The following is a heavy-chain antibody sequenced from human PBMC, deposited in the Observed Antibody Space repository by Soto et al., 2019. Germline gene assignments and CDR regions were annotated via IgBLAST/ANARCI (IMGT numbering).Heavy chain of an antibody. Sequence: GGSLRLSCAASGFTFSSYSMNWVRQAPGKGLEWVSSISSSSSYIYYADSVKGRFTISRGNAKNSLYLQMNSLRAEDTAVYYCARDGALRYFDWLLSPYYFDYWGQGTLVTVSS. D-gene: IGHD3-9*01. CDR2: ISSSSSYI. V-gene: IGHV3-21*01. CDR3: ARDGALRYFDWLLSPYYFDY. J-gene: IGHJ4*02. CDR1: GFTFSSYS.